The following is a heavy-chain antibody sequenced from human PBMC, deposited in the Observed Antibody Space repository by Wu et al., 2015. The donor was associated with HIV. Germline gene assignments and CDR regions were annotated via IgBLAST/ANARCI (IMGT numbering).Heavy chain of an antibody. D-gene: IGHD3-10*01. CDR1: GYSITANY. J-gene: IGHJ5*02. CDR3: ATTMFRGGADR. V-gene: IGHV1-2*02. Sequence: QVQLVQSEGEVKKAGASVKVSCKASGYSITANYLFWVRQAPGQGLEWVGWISPNSGDRKYAQSFQGRVTMTRDKSVNTAYMELSSLRPDDTAVYFCATTMFRGGADRWGQGTLVIVSS. CDR2: ISPNSGDR.